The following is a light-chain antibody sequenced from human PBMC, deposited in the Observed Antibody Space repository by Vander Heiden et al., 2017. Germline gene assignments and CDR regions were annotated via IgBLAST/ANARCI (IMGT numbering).Light chain of an antibody. CDR1: QSLLHSNGYNY. V-gene: IGKV2-28*01. CDR2: LGS. Sequence: DIVMTHSPLALPLTLVEPTSITCRPRQSLLHSNGYNYLDWYLQKPGQSPQLLIYLGSNRGAAVTDRCSGSGGGRDVTLKISRGEEEDVGVYYCMQPLESPSFTFGGGTKVEIK. J-gene: IGKJ4*01. CDR3: MQPLESPSFT.